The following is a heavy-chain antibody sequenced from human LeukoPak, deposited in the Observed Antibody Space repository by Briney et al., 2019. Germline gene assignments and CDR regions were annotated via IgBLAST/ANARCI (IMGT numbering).Heavy chain of an antibody. Sequence: GGSLRLSCAASGFTFSSYAMSWVRQAPGKGLEWVSAISGSGGSTYYADAVKGRFTISRDNSKNTLYLQMNSLRAEDTAVYYCAKDREYDFWSGYYRYWGQGTLFTVSS. CDR1: GFTFSSYA. D-gene: IGHD3-3*01. V-gene: IGHV3-23*01. CDR3: AKDREYDFWSGYYRY. CDR2: ISGSGGST. J-gene: IGHJ4*02.